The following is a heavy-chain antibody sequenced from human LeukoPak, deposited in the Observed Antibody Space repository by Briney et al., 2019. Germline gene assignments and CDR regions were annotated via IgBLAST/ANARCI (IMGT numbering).Heavy chain of an antibody. J-gene: IGHJ5*02. CDR2: ISGSGGST. CDR3: AKDSSSWSGGYNWFDP. CDR1: GFTFSSYA. V-gene: IGHV3-23*01. D-gene: IGHD6-13*01. Sequence: GGSLRLSCAASGFTFSSYAMSWVRQAPGKGLEWVSAISGSGGSTYYADSVKGRFTISRDNSKNTLYLQMNSLRAEDTAVYYCAKDSSSWSGGYNWFDPWGQGTLVTVSS.